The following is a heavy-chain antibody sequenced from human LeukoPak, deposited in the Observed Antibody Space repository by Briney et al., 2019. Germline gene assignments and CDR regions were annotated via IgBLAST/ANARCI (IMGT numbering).Heavy chain of an antibody. CDR3: AKAQYIITSFAY. Sequence: GGSLRLTCAASGFTFSSYGMHWVRQAPGKGLEWVAVISYDGSNKYYADSVKGRFTISRDNSKNTLYMQMNRLRAEDTAVYYCAKAQYIITSFAYCGQGTLLTVSS. J-gene: IGHJ4*02. CDR2: ISYDGSNK. CDR1: GFTFSSYG. V-gene: IGHV3-30*18. D-gene: IGHD6-6*01.